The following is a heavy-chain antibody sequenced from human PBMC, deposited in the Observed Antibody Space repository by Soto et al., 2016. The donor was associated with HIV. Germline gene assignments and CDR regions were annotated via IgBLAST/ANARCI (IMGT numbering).Heavy chain of an antibody. CDR1: GYTFTGYY. CDR3: ARRSEWQQGGAYYFDY. Sequence: QVQLVQSGAEVKKPGASVKVSCKASGYTFTGYYMHWVRQAPGQGLEWMGWINPNSGGTNYAQRFQGRVTMTRDTSISTAYMELSGLRSDDTAVYYCARRSEWQQGGAYYFDYWGQGTLVTVSS. J-gene: IGHJ4*02. D-gene: IGHD6-13*01. V-gene: IGHV1-2*02. CDR2: INPNSGGT.